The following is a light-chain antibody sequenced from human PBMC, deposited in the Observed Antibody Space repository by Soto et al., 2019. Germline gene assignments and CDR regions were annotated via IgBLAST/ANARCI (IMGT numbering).Light chain of an antibody. CDR1: QSVSYSY. Sequence: EIVLTQSPGTLSLSPGERATLSCRASQSVSYSYLAWYQQIPGQAPRPLIYDASSRATGIPDRFSGSGSATDFTLTISGLEPEDFAVYYCQQYGSSFTFGGGTKVDIK. J-gene: IGKJ4*01. V-gene: IGKV3-20*01. CDR2: DAS. CDR3: QQYGSSFT.